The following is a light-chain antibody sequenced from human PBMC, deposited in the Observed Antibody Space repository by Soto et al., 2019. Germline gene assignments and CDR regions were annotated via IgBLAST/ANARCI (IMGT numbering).Light chain of an antibody. J-gene: IGKJ1*01. CDR2: AAS. CDR1: QSINSY. Sequence: DIQMTQSPSSLSASVGDRVTITCRASQSINSYLNWYQQKPGKAPKLLIYAASSLESGVPSRFSGSGSGTYFTLTITSLQPEDFATYYCQHSYSSPWTFGQGTKVEIK. V-gene: IGKV1-39*01. CDR3: QHSYSSPWT.